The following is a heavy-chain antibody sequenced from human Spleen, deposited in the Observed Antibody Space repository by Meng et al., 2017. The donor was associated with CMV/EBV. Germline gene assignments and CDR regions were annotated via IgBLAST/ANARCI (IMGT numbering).Heavy chain of an antibody. CDR3: ARTSGSSGIPY. D-gene: IGHD6-6*01. CDR1: GGSVSSGSYY. CDR2: IYYSGST. V-gene: IGHV4-61*01. J-gene: IGHJ4*02. Sequence: GSLRLSCTVSGGSVSSGSYYWSWIRQPPGKGLEWIGYIYYSGSTNYNPSLKSRVTISVDTSKNQFSLKLSSVTAADTAVYYCARTSGSSGIPYWGQGTQVTVSS.